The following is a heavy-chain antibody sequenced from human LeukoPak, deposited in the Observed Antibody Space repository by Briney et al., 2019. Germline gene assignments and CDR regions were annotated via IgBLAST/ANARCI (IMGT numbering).Heavy chain of an antibody. CDR3: ARQKDYDIYAFDI. CDR1: GYSFTSYW. D-gene: IGHD3-9*01. J-gene: IGHJ3*02. Sequence: GESLKISCKGSGYSFTSYWIGWVRQMLGKGLEWMGIIYPGDSDTRYSPSFQGQVTISADRSIRTAYLQWSSLKASDTAMYYCARQKDYDIYAFDIWGQGTMVTVSS. V-gene: IGHV5-51*01. CDR2: IYPGDSDT.